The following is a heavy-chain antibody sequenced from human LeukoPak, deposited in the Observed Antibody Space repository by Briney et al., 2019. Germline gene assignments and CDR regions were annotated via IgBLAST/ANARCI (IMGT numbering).Heavy chain of an antibody. V-gene: IGHV3-64D*09. Sequence: GGSLRLSCSASGFTFSSYAMHWVRQAPGKGLEYVSAISSNGGSTYYADSAKGRFTISRDNSKNTLYLQMSSLRAEDTAVYYCVKDRGPLAAAGKLGEYYFDYWGQGTLVTVSS. CDR3: VKDRGPLAAAGKLGEYYFDY. J-gene: IGHJ4*02. D-gene: IGHD6-13*01. CDR1: GFTFSSYA. CDR2: ISSNGGST.